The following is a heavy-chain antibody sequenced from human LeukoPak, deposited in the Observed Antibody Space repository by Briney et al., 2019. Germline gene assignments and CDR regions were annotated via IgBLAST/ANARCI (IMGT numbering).Heavy chain of an antibody. Sequence: PGRSLRLSCAASGFTFSSYGMHWVRQAPGKGLEWVAVISYDGSNKYYADSVKGRFTISRDNSKNTLYLQMNSLRAEDTAVYYCAKESWLAEHFSYYFDYWGQETLVTVSS. D-gene: IGHD6-19*01. V-gene: IGHV3-30*18. CDR1: GFTFSSYG. J-gene: IGHJ4*02. CDR3: AKESWLAEHFSYYFDY. CDR2: ISYDGSNK.